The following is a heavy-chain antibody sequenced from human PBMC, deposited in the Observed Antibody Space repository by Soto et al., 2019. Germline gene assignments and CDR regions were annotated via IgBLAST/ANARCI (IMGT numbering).Heavy chain of an antibody. D-gene: IGHD6-19*01. CDR3: ARLGIAVAGTYGMDV. V-gene: IGHV5-51*01. Sequence: PGESLKISCKGSGYSFTSYWIGGVRQMPGKGLEWMGIIYPGDSDTRYSPSFQGQVTISADKSISTAYLQWSSLKASDTAMYYCARLGIAVAGTYGMDVWGQGTTVTVSS. J-gene: IGHJ6*02. CDR2: IYPGDSDT. CDR1: GYSFTSYW.